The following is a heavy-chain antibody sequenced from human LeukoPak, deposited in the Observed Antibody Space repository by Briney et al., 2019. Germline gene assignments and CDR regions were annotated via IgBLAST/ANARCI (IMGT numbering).Heavy chain of an antibody. CDR2: INHSGST. D-gene: IGHD6-13*01. CDR3: ASFRRSYSSSWPLFQH. CDR1: GGSFSGYY. V-gene: IGHV4-34*01. Sequence: SETLSLTCAVYGGSFSGYYWSWIRQPPGKGLEWIGEINHSGSTNYNPPLKGRVTISVDTSKNQFSLKLSSVTAADTAVYYCASFRRSYSSSWPLFQHWGQGTLVTVSS. J-gene: IGHJ1*01.